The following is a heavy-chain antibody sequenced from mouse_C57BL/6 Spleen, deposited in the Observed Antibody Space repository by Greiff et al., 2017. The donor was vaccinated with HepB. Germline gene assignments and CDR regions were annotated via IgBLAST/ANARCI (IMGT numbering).Heavy chain of an antibody. V-gene: IGHV14-4*01. CDR1: GFNIKDDY. CDR2: IDPENGDT. CDR3: HGGLLSHLAY. Sequence: EVQVVESGAELVRPGASVKLSCTASGFNIKDDYMHWVKQRPEQGLEWIGWIDPENGDTEYASKFQGKATITADTSSNTAYLQLSSLTSEDTAVYYCHGGLLSHLAYWGQGTLVTVSA. D-gene: IGHD2-1*01. J-gene: IGHJ3*01.